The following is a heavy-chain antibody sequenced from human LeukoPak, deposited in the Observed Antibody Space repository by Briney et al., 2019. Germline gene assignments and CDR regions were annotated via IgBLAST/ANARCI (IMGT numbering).Heavy chain of an antibody. J-gene: IGHJ3*02. D-gene: IGHD1-26*01. Sequence: GESPKISCKGSGYSFTSYWIGWVRQMPGKGLEWMGIIYPGDSDTRSSPSFQGQVTISAYKSISTAYLQCSSLKASDTATYYCARKWERPPLHSFDIWGQGTMVTVSS. CDR2: IYPGDSDT. V-gene: IGHV5-51*01. CDR3: ARKWERPPLHSFDI. CDR1: GYSFTSYW.